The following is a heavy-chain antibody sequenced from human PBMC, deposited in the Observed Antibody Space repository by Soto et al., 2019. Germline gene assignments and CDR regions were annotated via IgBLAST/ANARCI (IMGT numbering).Heavy chain of an antibody. CDR3: ASDSIFGVVIV. CDR2: IIPILGIA. V-gene: IGHV1-69*02. Sequence: EASVEVSCKASGGTFSSYTISWVRQAPGQGLEWMGRIIPILGIANYAQKFQGRVTITADKSTSTAYMELSSLRSEDTAVYYCASDSIFGVVIVWGQGTLVTSPQ. D-gene: IGHD3-3*01. CDR1: GGTFSSYT. J-gene: IGHJ4*02.